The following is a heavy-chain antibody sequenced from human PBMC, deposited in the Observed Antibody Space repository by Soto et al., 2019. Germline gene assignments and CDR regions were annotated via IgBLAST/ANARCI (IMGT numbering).Heavy chain of an antibody. D-gene: IGHD2-2*01. CDR3: AGVCTSCYDWFDP. V-gene: IGHV3-33*01. J-gene: IGHJ5*02. Sequence: PMRLSCAASGFNISSYGMHRVSKATGKGLEWVAVIWYDGSNKYYADSVKGRFTISRDNSKNTLYLQMNSLRAEDTAVYYCAGVCTSCYDWFDPWGQGTLVTVSS. CDR1: GFNISSYG. CDR2: IWYDGSNK.